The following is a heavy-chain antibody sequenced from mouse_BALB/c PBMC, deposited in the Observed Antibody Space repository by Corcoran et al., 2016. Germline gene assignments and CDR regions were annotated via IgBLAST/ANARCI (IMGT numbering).Heavy chain of an antibody. CDR2: IDPENGNT. V-gene: IGHV14-1*02. Sequence: EVQLQQSGAELVRPGALVKLSCKASGFNIKDYYMHWMKQRPEQGLEWIGWIDPENGNTIYDPKFQGKASITADTSSNTAYLQLSSLTSEDTAVYYCASAVYGQRNFDYWGQGTTLTVSS. J-gene: IGHJ2*01. CDR1: GFNIKDYY. CDR3: ASAVYGQRNFDY. D-gene: IGHD1-1*01.